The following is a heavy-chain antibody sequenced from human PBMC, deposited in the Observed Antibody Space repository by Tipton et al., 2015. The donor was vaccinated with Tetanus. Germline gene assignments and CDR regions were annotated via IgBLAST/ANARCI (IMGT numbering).Heavy chain of an antibody. V-gene: IGHV4-59*01. D-gene: IGHD6-19*01. CDR1: GGPLRSYY. CDR3: ARHSGWYNFFTGVDV. CDR2: IYFSGHT. J-gene: IGHJ6*02. Sequence: TLSLTCTVSGGPLRSYYWSWIRQSPGKGLEWIGYIYFSGHTKYNPSLKSRVTFSLDTSQNQISLQLTSVTAADTAVYYCARHSGWYNFFTGVDVWGLGPTVTVSS.